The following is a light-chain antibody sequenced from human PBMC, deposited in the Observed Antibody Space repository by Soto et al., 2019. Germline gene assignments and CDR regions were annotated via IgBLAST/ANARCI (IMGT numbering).Light chain of an antibody. CDR1: QGIRND. Sequence: AIQMTQSPSSLSASVGDRVTITCQASQGIRNDLGWYQQKPGKAPKLLIYAASSLQSGVPSRFSGSGSDTDLTLTISSLQPEDFATYYCLQDYNYPLTFGQGTKVEIK. J-gene: IGKJ1*01. CDR3: LQDYNYPLT. V-gene: IGKV1-6*01. CDR2: AAS.